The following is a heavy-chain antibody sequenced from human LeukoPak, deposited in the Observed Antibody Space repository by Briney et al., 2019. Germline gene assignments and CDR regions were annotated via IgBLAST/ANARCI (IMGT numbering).Heavy chain of an antibody. CDR3: ARAYYDILTGYKDAFDI. V-gene: IGHV3-11*04. Sequence: GGSLRLSCAASGFTFSDYYMSWIRQAPGKGLEWVSYISSSGSTIYYADSVKGRFTISRDNAKNSLYLQMNSLRAEDTAVYYCARAYYDILTGYKDAFDIWGQGTMVTVSS. J-gene: IGHJ3*02. CDR1: GFTFSDYY. CDR2: ISSSGSTI. D-gene: IGHD3-9*01.